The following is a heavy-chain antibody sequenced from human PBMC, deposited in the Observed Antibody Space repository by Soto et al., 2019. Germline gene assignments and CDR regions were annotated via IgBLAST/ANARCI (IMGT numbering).Heavy chain of an antibody. J-gene: IGHJ3*02. Sequence: PGGSLRLSCAASGFTFSSYAMHWVRQAPGKGLEWVAVISYDGSKKYYADSVKGRFTISRDNSKNTLYLQMNSLRSEDTAVYYCARDSKATLLAFDIWGQGTMVTVSS. CDR1: GFTFSSYA. D-gene: IGHD5-12*01. V-gene: IGHV3-30-3*01. CDR2: ISYDGSKK. CDR3: ARDSKATLLAFDI.